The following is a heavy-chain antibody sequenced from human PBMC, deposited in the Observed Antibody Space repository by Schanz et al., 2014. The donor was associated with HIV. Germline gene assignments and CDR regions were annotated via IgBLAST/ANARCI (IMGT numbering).Heavy chain of an antibody. D-gene: IGHD6-13*01. J-gene: IGHJ5*02. CDR3: ARGQPLVQRWFDP. CDR2: IWHDGSNK. CDR1: GYSFSTYG. V-gene: IGHV3-33*01. Sequence: QVLLVESGGGVVQPGRSLRLSCAASGYSFSTYGMYWVRQAPGKGLEWVADIWHDGSNKNYADSVKGRFTISRDNSRNTLYLQVKSLRAEDTAMYYCARGQPLVQRWFDPWGQGTLVTVSS.